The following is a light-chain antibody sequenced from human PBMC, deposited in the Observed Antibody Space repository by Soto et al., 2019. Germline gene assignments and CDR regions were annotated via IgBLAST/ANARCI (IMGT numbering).Light chain of an antibody. CDR1: QSVSSY. CDR2: DAS. Sequence: ETVLTQSPATLSLSPGERATLSCRASQSVSSYLAWYQWKPGQAPRLLIYDASNRATGIPARFSGSGSGTDFTLTISSLEPEDFATYYCQQLNSYSTFGQGTRLEIK. J-gene: IGKJ5*01. V-gene: IGKV3-11*01. CDR3: QQLNSYST.